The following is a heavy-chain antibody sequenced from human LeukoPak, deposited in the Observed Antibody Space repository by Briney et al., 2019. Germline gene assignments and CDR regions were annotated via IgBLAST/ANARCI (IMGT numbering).Heavy chain of an antibody. D-gene: IGHD6-13*01. Sequence: PGGSLRLSCAASGFTVSSNYMSWVRQAPGKGLEWVSVIYSGGSTYYADSVKGRFTISRDNSKNTLYLQMNSLRAEDTAVYYCARARPSPVYSSSWYDYWGQGTLVTVSS. CDR2: IYSGGST. J-gene: IGHJ4*02. V-gene: IGHV3-53*01. CDR1: GFTVSSNY. CDR3: ARARPSPVYSSSWYDY.